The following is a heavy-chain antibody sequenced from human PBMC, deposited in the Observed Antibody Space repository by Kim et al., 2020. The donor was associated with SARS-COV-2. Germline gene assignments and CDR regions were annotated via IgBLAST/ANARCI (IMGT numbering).Heavy chain of an antibody. V-gene: IGHV1-3*01. CDR2: IGAANDAT. J-gene: IGHJ4*02. D-gene: IGHD6-13*01. Sequence: ASVKVSCKTSGYTFTSFAIHWVRQAPGQGLEWVGWIGAANDATEYSQKLQGRVTISRDTSASTAYMELSSLTSEDTAVYYCIKETRISSTSWWWYDYWGPGTLVTVSS. CDR1: GYTFTSFA. CDR3: IKETRISSTSWWWYDY.